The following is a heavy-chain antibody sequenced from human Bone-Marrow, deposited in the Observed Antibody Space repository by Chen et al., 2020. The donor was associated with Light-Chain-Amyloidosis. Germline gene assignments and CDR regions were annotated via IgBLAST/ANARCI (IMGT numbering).Heavy chain of an antibody. J-gene: IGHJ4*02. V-gene: IGHV4-59*08. Sequence: QVQLQESGPGLVKPSETLSLTCSVSGGSISIYYWSWIRQPPGKGLEWIGYIYSSGNSNYNPSPKGRVPISIDTAKNPFSPELGSVTAADTAVYYCGGRGDGFNFDFWGPGTLVTVSS. CDR1: GGSISIYY. CDR3: GGRGDGFNFDF. CDR2: IYSSGNS. D-gene: IGHD3-16*01.